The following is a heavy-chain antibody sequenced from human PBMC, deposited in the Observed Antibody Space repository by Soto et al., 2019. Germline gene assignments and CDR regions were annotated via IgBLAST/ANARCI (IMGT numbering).Heavy chain of an antibody. V-gene: IGHV3-30-3*01. D-gene: IGHD4-17*01. CDR2: ISYDGSNK. J-gene: IGHJ4*02. CDR3: ARDPRRFMTTVTPPFFDY. CDR1: GFTFSSYA. Sequence: QVQLVESGGGVVQPGRSLRLSCAASGFTFSSYAMHWVRQAPGKGLEWVAVISYDGSNKYYADSVKGRFTISRDNSKNTLYLQMNSLRAEDTAVYYWARDPRRFMTTVTPPFFDYWGQGTLVTVSS.